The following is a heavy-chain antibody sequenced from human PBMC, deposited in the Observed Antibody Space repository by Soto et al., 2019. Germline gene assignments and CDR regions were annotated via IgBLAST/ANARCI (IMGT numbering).Heavy chain of an antibody. CDR2: ISAYNGNT. CDR1: GYTFTSYG. CDR3: ARVLILDDFWSGYFPFDY. D-gene: IGHD3-3*01. V-gene: IGHV1-18*01. Sequence: ASVKVSCKASGYTFTSYGISWVRQAPGQGLEWMGWISAYNGNTNYAQKLQGRVTMTTDTSTSTAYMELRSLRSDDTAVYYCARVLILDDFWSGYFPFDYWGQGTRVTVSS. J-gene: IGHJ4*02.